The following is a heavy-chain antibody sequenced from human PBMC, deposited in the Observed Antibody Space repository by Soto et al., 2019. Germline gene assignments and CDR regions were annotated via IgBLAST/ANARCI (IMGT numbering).Heavy chain of an antibody. V-gene: IGHV3-49*03. CDR3: TSEYSSSSGWYNWFDP. CDR2: IRSKAYGGTT. J-gene: IGHJ5*02. Sequence: GGSLRLSCTASGFTFGDYAMSWFRQAPGKGLEWVGFIRSKAYGGTTEYAASVKGRFTISRDDSKSIAYLQMNSLKTEDTAVYYCTSEYSSSSGWYNWFDPWGQGTLVTVSP. CDR1: GFTFGDYA. D-gene: IGHD6-6*01.